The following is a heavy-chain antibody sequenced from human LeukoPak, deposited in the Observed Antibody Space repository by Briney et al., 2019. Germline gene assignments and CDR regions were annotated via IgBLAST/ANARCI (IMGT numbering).Heavy chain of an antibody. CDR2: IRYDGSNK. CDR3: AKDFKEPNVDTAMVT. Sequence: GGSLRLSCAASGFTFSSYGMHWVRQAPGKGLECVAFIRYDGSNKYYADSVKGRFTISRDNSKNTLYLQMNSLRAEDTAVYYCAKDFKEPNVDTAMVTWGQGTLVTVSS. D-gene: IGHD5-18*01. V-gene: IGHV3-30*02. J-gene: IGHJ4*02. CDR1: GFTFSSYG.